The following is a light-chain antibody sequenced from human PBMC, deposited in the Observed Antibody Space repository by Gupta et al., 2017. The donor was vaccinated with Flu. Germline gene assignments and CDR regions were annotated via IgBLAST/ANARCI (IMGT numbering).Light chain of an antibody. CDR3: QQYNNWPPLT. CDR1: QSISYN. J-gene: IGKJ5*01. CDR2: GAS. V-gene: IGKV3-15*01. Sequence: EIGMTQSPATLSVSPGERATLSCRASQSISYNLAWYQQKPGQAPRRLIYGASIRAKGIPARLSGSGCGRDFTLTISSRLSEDFARYYFQQYNNWPPLTFGQGTPVEIK.